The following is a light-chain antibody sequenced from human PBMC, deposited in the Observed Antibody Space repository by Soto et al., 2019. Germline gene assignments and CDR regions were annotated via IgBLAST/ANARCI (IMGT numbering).Light chain of an antibody. Sequence: EIVLTQSPATLSLSPGERATLSCRASQSVSSYLAWYQQKPGQAPRLLIYDASYTASGIPARFSGSGSGTDFTLTISSLEPEDFAVYYCKQRSNLITFGPGTRLEIQ. CDR3: KQRSNLIT. CDR1: QSVSSY. V-gene: IGKV3-11*01. CDR2: DAS. J-gene: IGKJ5*01.